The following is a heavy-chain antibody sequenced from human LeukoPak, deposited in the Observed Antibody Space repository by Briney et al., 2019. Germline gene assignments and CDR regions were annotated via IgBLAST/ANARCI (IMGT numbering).Heavy chain of an antibody. Sequence: GGSLRLSCAASGFNFSTYSMNWVRQAPGKGLEWVANTRGSGSGMGSGNYYAVSVKGRFTISRDDAKNSLYLQMNSLRAEDTAFYYCARDDNWGFDYWGQGALVTVSS. CDR3: ARDDNWGFDY. J-gene: IGHJ4*02. CDR1: GFNFSTYS. CDR2: TRGSGSGMGSGN. V-gene: IGHV3-21*05. D-gene: IGHD7-27*01.